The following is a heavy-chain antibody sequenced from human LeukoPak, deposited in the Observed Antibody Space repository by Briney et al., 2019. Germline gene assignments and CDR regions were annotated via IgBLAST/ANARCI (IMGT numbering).Heavy chain of an antibody. CDR2: IYSSGST. V-gene: IGHV4-61*02. CDR1: GGSISSGSYY. D-gene: IGHD1-26*01. CDR3: ARDLSSSGSYDY. Sequence: PSETLSLTCTVSGGSISSGSYYWSWIRQPAGKGLEWIGRIYSSGSTNYNPSLKSRVTISLDTSKNQFSLKLSSVTAADTAVYYCARDLSSSGSYDYWGQGTLVTVSS. J-gene: IGHJ4*02.